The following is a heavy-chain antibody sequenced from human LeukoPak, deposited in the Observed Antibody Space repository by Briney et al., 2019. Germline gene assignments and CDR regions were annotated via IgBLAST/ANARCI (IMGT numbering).Heavy chain of an antibody. Sequence: SVKVSCKASGGTFISYAINWVRQAPGQGLEWMGRIVPIFGTTNYAQNFQGRVTITADESTSTAYMELSSLRSEDTAVYYCTRSRGSGSYLDYWGQGTLVTVSS. V-gene: IGHV1-69*13. J-gene: IGHJ4*02. CDR1: GGTFISYA. D-gene: IGHD3-10*01. CDR2: IVPIFGTT. CDR3: TRSRGSGSYLDY.